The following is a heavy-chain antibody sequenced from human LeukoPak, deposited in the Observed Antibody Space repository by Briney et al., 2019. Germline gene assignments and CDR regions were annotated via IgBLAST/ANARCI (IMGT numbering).Heavy chain of an antibody. CDR1: GYSFTNYW. D-gene: IGHD1/OR15-1a*01. J-gene: IGHJ3*01. CDR2: IYPGDSNT. CDR3: ATPMNQQRYLDL. V-gene: IGHV5-51*01. Sequence: GESLKISCKGSGYSFTNYWIGWVRQMPGKGLEWMGIIYPGDSNTRYSPSFQGQVTISADKSISTAYLQWSSLKASDTATYYCATPMNQQRYLDLWGQGTMVTVSS.